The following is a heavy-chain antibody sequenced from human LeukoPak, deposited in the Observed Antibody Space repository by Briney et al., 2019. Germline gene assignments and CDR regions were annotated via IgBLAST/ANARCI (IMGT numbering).Heavy chain of an antibody. CDR3: ARSITYDAFDI. CDR2: IGTAGDT. V-gene: IGHV3-13*01. J-gene: IGHJ3*02. Sequence: GGSLRLSCAASGFTFSSYDMHWVRQPTGGGLEWVSGIGTAGDTYYLGSVKGRLTISRENAQNSLYLQMNSLRAGDTAVYYCARSITYDAFDIWGQGTMVTVSS. CDR1: GFTFSSYD. D-gene: IGHD3-10*01.